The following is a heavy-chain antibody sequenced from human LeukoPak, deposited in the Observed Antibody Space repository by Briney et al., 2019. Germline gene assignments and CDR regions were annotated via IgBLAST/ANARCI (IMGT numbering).Heavy chain of an antibody. CDR2: IKQDGSEK. D-gene: IGHD3-10*01. CDR1: GFTFSSYW. Sequence: PGGSLRLSSAASGFTFSSYWMSWVRQAPGKGLEWVANIKQDGSEKYYVDSVKGRFTISRDNAKNSLYLQMNSLRAEDTAVYYCARDGRITMVRGVNPPDYWGQGTLVTVSS. CDR3: ARDGRITMVRGVNPPDY. V-gene: IGHV3-7*01. J-gene: IGHJ4*02.